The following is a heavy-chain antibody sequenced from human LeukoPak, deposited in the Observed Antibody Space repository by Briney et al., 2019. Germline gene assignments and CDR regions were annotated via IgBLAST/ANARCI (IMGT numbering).Heavy chain of an antibody. Sequence: GASVKVSCKASGYTFTGYYMHWVRQAPGQGLEWMGWINPNSGGTNYAQKFQGRVTMTRDTSISTAYMELSRLRSGDTAVYYCAREDIVVVPAAIGVNYYYYGMDVWGQGTTVTVSS. V-gene: IGHV1-2*02. CDR1: GYTFTGYY. D-gene: IGHD2-2*02. J-gene: IGHJ6*02. CDR2: INPNSGGT. CDR3: AREDIVVVPAAIGVNYYYYGMDV.